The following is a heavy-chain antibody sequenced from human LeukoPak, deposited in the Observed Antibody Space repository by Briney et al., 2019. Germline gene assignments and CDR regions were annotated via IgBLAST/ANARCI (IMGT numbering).Heavy chain of an antibody. CDR2: IKSKTDGGTT. J-gene: IGHJ4*02. Sequence: GGSLRLSCAASGFTFSNAWMSWVRQAPGKGLEWVGRIKSKTDGGTTDYAAPVKGRFTISRDDSKNTLYLQMNSLRAEDTAVYYCAQISVDTSRVRWSAFDSWGQGILVTVSS. CDR1: GFTFSNAW. CDR3: AQISVDTSRVRWSAFDS. V-gene: IGHV3-15*01. D-gene: IGHD5-18*01.